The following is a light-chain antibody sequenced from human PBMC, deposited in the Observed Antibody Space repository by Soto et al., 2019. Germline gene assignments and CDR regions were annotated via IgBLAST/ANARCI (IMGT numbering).Light chain of an antibody. CDR2: DVS. Sequence: DIQMTQSPSALSASVGDTVTITCRASQSVSGWLAWSQQKPGKAPKLLIYDVSALPRGFPPGFRGSGSGTQFTLTISCLQHDDFGTYYCQQYECFSATFGPGTKV. J-gene: IGKJ1*01. V-gene: IGKV1-5*01. CDR1: QSVSGW. CDR3: QQYECFSAT.